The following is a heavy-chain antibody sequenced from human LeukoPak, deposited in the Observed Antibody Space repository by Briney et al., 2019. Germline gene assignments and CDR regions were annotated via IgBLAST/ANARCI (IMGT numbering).Heavy chain of an antibody. Sequence: SETLSLTCTVSGDSITNYYWSWIRQPPGKGLEWIGFIYYSGSTNYNPSLKSRVTISVDTSKNQFSLKLSSVTAADTAVYYCARKTGDLYYFDYWGQGTLVTVSS. CDR3: ARKTGDLYYFDY. CDR1: GDSITNYY. D-gene: IGHD7-27*01. V-gene: IGHV4-59*01. CDR2: IYYSGST. J-gene: IGHJ4*02.